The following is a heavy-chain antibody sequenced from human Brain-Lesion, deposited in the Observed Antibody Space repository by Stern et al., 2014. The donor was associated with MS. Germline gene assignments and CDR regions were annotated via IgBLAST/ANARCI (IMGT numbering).Heavy chain of an antibody. V-gene: IGHV4-61*02. CDR2: IFNSGST. Sequence: VQLVESGPGLVKPSQTLSLSCTVSGGSISSGGYYWSWIRQPAGKGLEWIGRIFNSGSTSYNPSLKSRATIPIDTPTKQFSLRLNSMTAADTAVYYCARGRVVPGFQYYATDVWGQGTTVIVSS. J-gene: IGHJ6*02. D-gene: IGHD2-2*01. CDR3: ARGRVVPGFQYYATDV. CDR1: GGSISSGGYY.